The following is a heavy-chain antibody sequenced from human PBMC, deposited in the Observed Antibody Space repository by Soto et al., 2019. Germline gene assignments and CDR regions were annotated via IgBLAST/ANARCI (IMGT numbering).Heavy chain of an antibody. V-gene: IGHV3-23*01. Sequence: EVRLLESGGGLVQPGGSLRLSCAASQFTFRIYAMSWVRQAPGKGLEWISAINDGGGSTYHADSVKGRFTISRDNSKNTPYLQMNSLRDEDTAVYYCAIGSSGSRPYYFDQWGQGTLFTVSS. CDR2: INDGGGST. CDR1: QFTFRIYA. CDR3: AIGSSGSRPYYFDQ. J-gene: IGHJ4*02. D-gene: IGHD3-22*01.